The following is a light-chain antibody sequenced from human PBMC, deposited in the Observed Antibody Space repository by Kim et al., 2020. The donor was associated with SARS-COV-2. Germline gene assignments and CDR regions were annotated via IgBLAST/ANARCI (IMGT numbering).Light chain of an antibody. J-gene: IGKJ4*01. Sequence: PGKSATLACRASQSVSSNLPCYQQKPGQAPRLLIYGASTRATGIPARFSGSGSGTEFTLTISSLQSEDFAVYYCQQYNNWPLTFGGGTKVEIK. CDR1: QSVSSN. CDR3: QQYNNWPLT. V-gene: IGKV3-15*01. CDR2: GAS.